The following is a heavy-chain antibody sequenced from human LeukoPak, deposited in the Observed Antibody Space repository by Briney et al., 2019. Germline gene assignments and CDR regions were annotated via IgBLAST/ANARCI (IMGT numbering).Heavy chain of an antibody. J-gene: IGHJ4*02. CDR2: IIPILAIA. CDR1: GGTFSSYT. V-gene: IGHV1-69*02. D-gene: IGHD4-17*01. CDR3: ARGTTVTIYYFDY. Sequence: SVKVSCKASGGTFSSYTISWMRQAPGQGLEWMGRIIPILAIANYAQAFQGRVTITADESTSTAYMELSSLRSEDTAVSYCARGTTVTIYYFDYRGQGTLVTVSS.